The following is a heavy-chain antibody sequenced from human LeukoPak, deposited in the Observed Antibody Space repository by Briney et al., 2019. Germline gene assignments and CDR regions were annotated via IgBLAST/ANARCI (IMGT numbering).Heavy chain of an antibody. CDR1: GFTFSNYN. CDR3: ARENTYSESYLTHFDY. J-gene: IGHJ4*02. D-gene: IGHD1-26*01. Sequence: PGGSLRLSCAASGFTFSNYNLNWVRLAPGKGLEWVSSISSGSSYIYYADSLKGRFTISRDNAKNSLYLQMNNLRAEDTAVYYCARENTYSESYLTHFDYWGQGTLVTVSS. V-gene: IGHV3-21*01. CDR2: ISSGSSYI.